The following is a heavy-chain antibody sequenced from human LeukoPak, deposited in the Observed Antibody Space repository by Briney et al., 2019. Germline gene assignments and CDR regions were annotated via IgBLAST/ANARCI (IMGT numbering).Heavy chain of an antibody. J-gene: IGHJ5*01. CDR1: VGSISSSNW. Sequence: SETLSLTCAVSVGSISSSNWWSWVRQPPGKGLEWIGEIYHSGSTNYNPSLKSRVTISVDRCKNQFSLKLSCVTAADTAVYYCARYPNGSGWFDYWGQGSLVTVS. CDR2: IYHSGST. V-gene: IGHV4-4*02. D-gene: IGHD6-19*01. CDR3: ARYPNGSGWFDY.